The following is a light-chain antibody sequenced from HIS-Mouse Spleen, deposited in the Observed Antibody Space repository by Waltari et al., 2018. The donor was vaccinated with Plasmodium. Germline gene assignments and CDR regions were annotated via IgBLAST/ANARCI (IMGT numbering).Light chain of an antibody. J-gene: IGKJ4*01. CDR2: SAS. Sequence: DIQLTQSPSSLSASVGDSVTITCRVCQGISSYLNWYRQKPGKVPKLLIYSASNLQSGVPSRFSGSGSGTDFTLTISSLQPEDVATYYGRRTYNAPPLTFGRGTKVEIK. CDR3: RRTYNAPPLT. CDR1: QGISSY. V-gene: IGKV1-27*01.